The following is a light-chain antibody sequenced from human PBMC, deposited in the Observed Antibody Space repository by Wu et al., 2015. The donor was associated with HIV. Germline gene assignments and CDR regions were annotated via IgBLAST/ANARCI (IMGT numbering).Light chain of an antibody. CDR1: QSVSSY. CDR3: QQRSNWPRLT. J-gene: IGKJ4*01. V-gene: IGKV3-11*01. Sequence: EIVLTQSPANLSLSPGERATLSCRASQSVSSYLAWYQQKPGQAPRLLIFDASSRATGIPARFSGSGSGTDFTLTISSLEPEDFAVYYCQQRSNWPRLTFGGGTKVEIK. CDR2: DAS.